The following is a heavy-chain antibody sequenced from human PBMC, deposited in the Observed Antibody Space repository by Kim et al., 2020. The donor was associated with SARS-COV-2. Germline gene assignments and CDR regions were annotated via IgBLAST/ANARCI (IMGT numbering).Heavy chain of an antibody. D-gene: IGHD3-10*01. CDR3: TRLLGNYGSGSYFDY. V-gene: IGHV3-73*01. J-gene: IGHJ4*02. Sequence: SVKGRLTIARDDSKNTAYLQMNSLKTEETAVYYCTRLLGNYGSGSYFDYWGQGTLVTVSS.